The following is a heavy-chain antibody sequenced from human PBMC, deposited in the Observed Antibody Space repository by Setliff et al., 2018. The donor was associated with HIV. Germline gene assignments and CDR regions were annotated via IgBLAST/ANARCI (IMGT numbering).Heavy chain of an antibody. V-gene: IGHV4-34*01. CDR1: GASFSGYF. J-gene: IGHJ4*02. Sequence: SETLSLTCTLYGASFSGYFWSWIRQPPGKGLEWIGEINHAGSTNFNPSLKGRVTISVDMSKRQFTLHLTSVTAADTAVYYCATLSGPVDHWGQGTLVTVSS. D-gene: IGHD3-3*01. CDR3: ATLSGPVDH. CDR2: INHAGST.